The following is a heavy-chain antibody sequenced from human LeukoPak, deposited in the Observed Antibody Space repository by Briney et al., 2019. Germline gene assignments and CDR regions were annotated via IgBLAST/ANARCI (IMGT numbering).Heavy chain of an antibody. Sequence: GGSLRLSCAASGFTFSDFYMTWIRQPPGKGLEWVSYICYIGITIYYPAFVKGGFTISRDNAKYLLYLQMNILRAEDTAVYYCARTYGGYSDYWGQGTLVTVSS. V-gene: IGHV3-11*01. CDR1: GFTFSDFY. D-gene: IGHD2-21*02. J-gene: IGHJ4*02. CDR2: ICYIGITI. CDR3: ARTYGGYSDY.